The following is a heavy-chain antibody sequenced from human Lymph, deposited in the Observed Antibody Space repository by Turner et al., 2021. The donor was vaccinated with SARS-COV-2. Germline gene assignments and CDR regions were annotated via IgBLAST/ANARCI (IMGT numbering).Heavy chain of an antibody. CDR2: ITFTSSYI. J-gene: IGHJ4*02. CDR1: GFTFSSYS. CDR3: ARGPPDFPYYFDY. V-gene: IGHV3-21*01. Sequence: EVKMVESGGGLVKPGGSLRLSCAASGFTFSSYSMNWVRQAPGKGLEWVSSITFTSSYIYYADSVKGRFTISRDNAKNSLYLQMNSLRAEDTAVYYCARGPPDFPYYFDYWGQGTLVTVSS. D-gene: IGHD2-21*02.